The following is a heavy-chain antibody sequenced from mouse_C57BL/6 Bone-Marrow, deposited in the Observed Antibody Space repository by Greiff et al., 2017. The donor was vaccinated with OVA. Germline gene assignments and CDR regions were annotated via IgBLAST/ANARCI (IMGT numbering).Heavy chain of an antibody. CDR3: TRGYYFDY. CDR2: IDPTNDYT. CDR1: GYTFTSYT. V-gene: IGHV1-4*01. J-gene: IGHJ2*01. Sequence: QVQLQQSGAELARPGASGKMSCKASGYTFTSYTIHWVKQRPGQGLEWIGYIDPTNDYTNYNQKFKGKATLTADKSSSTAYMQLSSLTSEGSAVYYCTRGYYFDYWGQGTTLTVSS.